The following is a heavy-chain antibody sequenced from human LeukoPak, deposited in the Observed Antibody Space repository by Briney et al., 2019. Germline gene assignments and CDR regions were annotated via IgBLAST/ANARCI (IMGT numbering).Heavy chain of an antibody. J-gene: IGHJ4*02. CDR1: GFTFDDYA. CDR2: ISWNSGSI. Sequence: GGSLRLSCAASGFTFDDYAMHWVRQAPGKGLEWVSGISWNSGSIEYADSVKGRFSISRDNAKNTLYLQMNSLRVEDTAVYYCARGRPHGNDYWGQGTLVTVSS. CDR3: ARGRPHGNDY. D-gene: IGHD4-23*01. V-gene: IGHV3-9*01.